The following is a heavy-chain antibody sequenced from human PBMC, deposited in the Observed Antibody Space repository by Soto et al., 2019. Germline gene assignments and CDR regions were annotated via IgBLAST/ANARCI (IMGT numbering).Heavy chain of an antibody. CDR2: IYHSGST. D-gene: IGHD2-15*01. Sequence: QLQLQESGSGLVKPSQTLSLTCAVSGGSISSGGYSWSWIRQPPGKGLEWIGYIYHSGSTYYNPSLKSRVPISVDRSKNQFSLKLSSVTPADTAGYYGARGQVVAAQHWGQGTLVTVSS. J-gene: IGHJ4*02. V-gene: IGHV4-30-2*01. CDR1: GGSISSGGYS. CDR3: ARGQVVAAQH.